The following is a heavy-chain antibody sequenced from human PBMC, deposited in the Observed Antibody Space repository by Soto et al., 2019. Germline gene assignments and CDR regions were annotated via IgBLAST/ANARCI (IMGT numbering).Heavy chain of an antibody. Sequence: SETLSLTCTVSGGSISTRDSISTRSFYWGWMRQPPGKGLQWIASISYSNGSFYNSSLKSRLTITVETSKNQFTLSMKTMTAADTAVYYCASHRTFWPFDSWGQGTVVTVSS. V-gene: IGHV4-39*01. CDR3: ASHRTFWPFDS. D-gene: IGHD2-8*01. CDR2: ISYSNGS. J-gene: IGHJ4*02. CDR1: GGSISTRDSISTRSFY.